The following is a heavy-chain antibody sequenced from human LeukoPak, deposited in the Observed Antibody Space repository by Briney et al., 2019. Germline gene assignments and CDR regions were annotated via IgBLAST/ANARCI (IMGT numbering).Heavy chain of an antibody. V-gene: IGHV1-46*01. CDR2: INPSGGST. CDR3: ATLSTRYCSGGSCQNWFDP. J-gene: IGHJ5*02. CDR1: GYTFTSYY. Sequence: GASVKVSCKASGYTFTSYYMHWVRQAPGQGLEWMGIINPSGGSTSYAQKFQGRVTMTRDTSTSTVYVELSSLRSEDTAVYYCATLSTRYCSGGSCQNWFDPWGQGTLVTVSS. D-gene: IGHD2-15*01.